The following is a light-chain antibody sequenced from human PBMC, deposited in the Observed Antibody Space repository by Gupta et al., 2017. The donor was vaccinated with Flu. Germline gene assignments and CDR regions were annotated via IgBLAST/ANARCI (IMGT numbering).Light chain of an antibody. V-gene: IGLV2-23*02. CDR3: CSYIGGSSLV. CDR2: EVR. Sequence: QSALTQPAAVSGSPGQSITISCSGSSSDVGGYNLVSWYQHHPARAPKLMIYEVRKRPSGVSSRFSGSKSGNTASLTISGLQAEDEADYYCCSYIGGSSLVFGGGTKLTVL. J-gene: IGLJ3*02. CDR1: SSDVGGYNL.